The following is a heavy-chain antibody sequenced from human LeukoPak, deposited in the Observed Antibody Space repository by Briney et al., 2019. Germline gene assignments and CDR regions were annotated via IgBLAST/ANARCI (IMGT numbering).Heavy chain of an antibody. CDR2: SSAYNGNT. CDR3: ARDPYSGSFYASSAFDY. Sequence: GASVKVSCRGSGYTFTSYGISWVRQAPGQRLEWVGWSSAYNGNTDYAQRLQDRVMMTTDTSTSTAYMELRNLTSDDTAVYYCARDPYSGSFYASSAFDYWGQGTLVTVSS. V-gene: IGHV1-18*01. D-gene: IGHD5-12*01. J-gene: IGHJ4*02. CDR1: GYTFTSYG.